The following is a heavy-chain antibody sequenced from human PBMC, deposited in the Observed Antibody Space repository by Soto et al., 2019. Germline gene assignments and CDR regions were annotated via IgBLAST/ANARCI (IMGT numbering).Heavy chain of an antibody. Sequence: EVQLVESGGGLIQPGGSLRLSCAASGFSFSSSWMHWVRQAPGKGLVWVSRTNSDGSTTNYADSVKGRFTISRDNAKNILYLQMNSLRAEDTAVYYCARGPTGWYGYDYWGQGTLVTVSS. CDR1: GFSFSSSW. CDR2: TNSDGSTT. CDR3: ARGPTGWYGYDY. V-gene: IGHV3-74*01. D-gene: IGHD6-19*01. J-gene: IGHJ4*02.